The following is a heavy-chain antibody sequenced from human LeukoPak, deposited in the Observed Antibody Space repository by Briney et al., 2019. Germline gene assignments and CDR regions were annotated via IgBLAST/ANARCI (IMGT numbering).Heavy chain of an antibody. CDR2: TYYKSKWYN. J-gene: IGHJ4*02. Sequence: SQTLSLTCAISGDSVSSNGAAWNWIRQSPSRGLEWLGRTYYKSKWYNDYAVSVKSRITINPDTSKNQFSLHLNSVTPEDTAIYYCARATLKYSSSPLDYWGQGTLVTVSS. V-gene: IGHV6-1*01. CDR1: GDSVSSNGAA. D-gene: IGHD6-6*01. CDR3: ARATLKYSSSPLDY.